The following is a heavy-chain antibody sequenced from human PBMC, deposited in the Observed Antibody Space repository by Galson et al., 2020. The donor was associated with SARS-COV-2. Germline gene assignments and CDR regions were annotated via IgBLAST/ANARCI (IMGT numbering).Heavy chain of an antibody. J-gene: IGHJ4*02. Sequence: GEALKISCSASGFTFINYNINWVRQAPGKGLEWVSYISSSGNNIHYADPVKGRFTISRDNAKNSLYLQMNSLRAEDTAVYYCARDFLEDEYWGQGTRVTVSS. V-gene: IGHV3-48*01. D-gene: IGHD3-3*01. CDR3: ARDFLEDEY. CDR2: ISSSGNNI. CDR1: GFTFINYN.